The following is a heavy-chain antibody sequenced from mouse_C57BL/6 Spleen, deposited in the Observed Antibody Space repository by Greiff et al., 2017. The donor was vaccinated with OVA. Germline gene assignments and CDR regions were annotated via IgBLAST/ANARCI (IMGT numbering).Heavy chain of an antibody. V-gene: IGHV3-6*01. CDR3: ARGAYYFDY. CDR1: GYSITSGYY. Sequence: EVKLQESGPGLVKPSQSLSLTCSVTGYSITSGYYWNWIRQFPGNKLEWMGYISYDGSNNYNPSLKNRIPITRDTSKSQFFLKLNSVTTEDTATYYCARGAYYFDYWGQGTTLTVSS. J-gene: IGHJ2*01. CDR2: ISYDGSN.